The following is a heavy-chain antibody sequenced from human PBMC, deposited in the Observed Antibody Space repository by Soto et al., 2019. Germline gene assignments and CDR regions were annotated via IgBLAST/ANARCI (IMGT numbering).Heavy chain of an antibody. CDR3: ARDPGNDWFDP. Sequence: ETLSLTCAVSGYSISSGYYRGWIRQPPGKGLEWIGSIYHSGSTYYNPSLKSRVTISVDTSKNRFSLKLSSVTAADTAVYYCARDPGNDWFDPWGQGTLVTVSS. J-gene: IGHJ5*02. V-gene: IGHV4-38-2*02. CDR2: IYHSGST. CDR1: GYSISSGYY. D-gene: IGHD1-1*01.